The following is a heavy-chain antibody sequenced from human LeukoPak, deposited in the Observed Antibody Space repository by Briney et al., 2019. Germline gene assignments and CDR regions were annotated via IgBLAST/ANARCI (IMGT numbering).Heavy chain of an antibody. D-gene: IGHD1-26*01. J-gene: IGHJ4*02. CDR1: AGSISSYY. Sequence: SETLSLTCTVSAGSISSYYWSWIRQPPGKGLEWIGYIYTSGSTNYNPSLKSRVTISVDTSKNRFSLKLSSVTAADTAVYYCARHHPATHIDYWGQGALVTVSS. V-gene: IGHV4-4*09. CDR2: IYTSGST. CDR3: ARHHPATHIDY.